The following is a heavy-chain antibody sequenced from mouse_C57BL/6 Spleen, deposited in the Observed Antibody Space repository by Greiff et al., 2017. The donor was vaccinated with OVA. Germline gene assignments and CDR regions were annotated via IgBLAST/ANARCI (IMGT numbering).Heavy chain of an antibody. CDR2: INPDSSTI. J-gene: IGHJ4*01. D-gene: IGHD1-1*01. CDR3: ARPGYYYGSIYAMDY. CDR1: GIDFSRYW. Sequence: AAPGIDFSRYWMSWVRRAPGKGLEWIGEINPDSSTINYAPSLKDKFIISRDNAKNTLYLQMSKVRSEDTALYYCARPGYYYGSIYAMDYWGQGTSVTVSS. V-gene: IGHV4-1*01.